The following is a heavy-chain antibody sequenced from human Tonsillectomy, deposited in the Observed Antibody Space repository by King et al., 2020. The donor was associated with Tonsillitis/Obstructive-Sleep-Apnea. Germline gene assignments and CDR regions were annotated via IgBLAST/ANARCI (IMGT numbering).Heavy chain of an antibody. J-gene: IGHJ6*03. CDR3: AKGLYDPVILVVPVVIGYYYYYMAV. Sequence: VQLVESGGGLVQPGGSLRLSCAASGFTFSSYAMSWVRQAPGKGLEWVSAISGSGGSTYYADSVKGRFTISRDNSKNTLYLQMNSLRAEDTAVYYCAKGLYDPVILVVPVVIGYYYYYMAVWGKGTPFPVSS. CDR1: GFTFSSYA. D-gene: IGHD2-2*01. V-gene: IGHV3-23*04. CDR2: ISGSGGST.